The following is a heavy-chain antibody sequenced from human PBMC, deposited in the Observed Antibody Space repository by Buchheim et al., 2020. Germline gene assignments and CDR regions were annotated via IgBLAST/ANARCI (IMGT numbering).Heavy chain of an antibody. Sequence: EVQLLESGGGLVQPGRSLRLSCTASGFSFSTSAMGWVRQAPGKALEWVSGISGSYSSTYYADSVRGRFTISRDNSKNTLYLQMNSLTVEDTAVYYCAKDLGKAATGIFDYWGQGTL. V-gene: IGHV3-23*01. CDR3: AKDLGKAATGIFDY. CDR2: ISGSYSST. CDR1: GFSFSTSA. J-gene: IGHJ4*02. D-gene: IGHD6-25*01.